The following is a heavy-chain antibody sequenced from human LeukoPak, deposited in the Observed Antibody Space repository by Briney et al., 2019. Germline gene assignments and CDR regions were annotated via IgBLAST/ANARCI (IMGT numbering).Heavy chain of an antibody. CDR3: ARDRSGYYDILNPLDY. V-gene: IGHV1-69*04. Sequence: ASVKVSCKASGGTFSSYAISWVRQALGQGLEWMGRIIPILGIANYAQKFQGRVTITADKSTSTAYMELSSLRSEDTAVYYCARDRSGYYDILNPLDYWGQGTLVTVSS. J-gene: IGHJ4*02. D-gene: IGHD3-9*01. CDR1: GGTFSSYA. CDR2: IIPILGIA.